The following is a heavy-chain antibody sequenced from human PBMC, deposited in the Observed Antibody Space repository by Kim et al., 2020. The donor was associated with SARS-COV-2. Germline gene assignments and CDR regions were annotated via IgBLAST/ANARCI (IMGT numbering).Heavy chain of an antibody. Sequence: GGSLRLSCAASGFSVSSNYMSWVRQAPGKGLEWVSVIYADYVGGTSYYADAVRGRFTISRDNSRNTLFLQMNSLRVEDTAHYYCAKAQSSANYGPLGVSWGQGSLVTVSS. V-gene: IGHV3-53*01. D-gene: IGHD1-26*01. J-gene: IGHJ5*02. CDR2: IYADYVGGTS. CDR3: AKAQSSANYGPLGVS. CDR1: GFSVSSNY.